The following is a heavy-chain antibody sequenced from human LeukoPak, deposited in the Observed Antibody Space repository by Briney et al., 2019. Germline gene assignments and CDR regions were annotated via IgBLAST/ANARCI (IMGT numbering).Heavy chain of an antibody. J-gene: IGHJ4*02. Sequence: MGIINPSGGSTSYAQKFQGRVTMTRDTSTSTVYMELSSLRSEDTAVYYCARVGMASGVDYWGQGTLVTVSS. D-gene: IGHD3-10*01. CDR2: INPSGGST. V-gene: IGHV1-46*01. CDR3: ARVGMASGVDY.